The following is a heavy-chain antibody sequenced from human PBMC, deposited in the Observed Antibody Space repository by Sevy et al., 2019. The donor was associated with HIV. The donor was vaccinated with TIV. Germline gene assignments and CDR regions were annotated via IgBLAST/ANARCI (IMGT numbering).Heavy chain of an antibody. CDR2: TLHDESDK. CDR1: GFDFSNYV. CDR3: ARDHDGSGNKFDY. J-gene: IGHJ4*02. Sequence: GGSLRLSCAASGFDFSNYVMHWVRQTPGKGLEWVAVTLHDESDKFYADSVKGRFTIFRDNSKNTLFLQMNSLTVEDTAVYYCARDHDGSGNKFDYWGQGTLVTVSS. V-gene: IGHV3-30*19. D-gene: IGHD2-15*01.